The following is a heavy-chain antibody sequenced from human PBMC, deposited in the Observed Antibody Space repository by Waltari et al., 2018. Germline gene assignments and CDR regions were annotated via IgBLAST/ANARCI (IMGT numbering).Heavy chain of an antibody. CDR3: ATVVKTPSGYDY. CDR1: GFTFLTVW. CDR2: IKSKAAGGTI. Sequence: EVQLVESGGGLVKPGGSLRLSCPASGFTFLTVWRTWVRQAPGKGLEWVGRIKSKAAGGTIEYAAPVEGRFTISRDDSKNTMYMQMNNLKTEDTAMYYCATVVKTPSGYDYWGQGTLVTVSS. V-gene: IGHV3-15*01. J-gene: IGHJ4*02. D-gene: IGHD3-9*01.